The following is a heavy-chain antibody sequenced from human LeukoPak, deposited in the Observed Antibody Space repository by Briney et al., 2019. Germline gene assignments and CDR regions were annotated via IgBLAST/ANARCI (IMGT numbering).Heavy chain of an antibody. CDR3: TTSLGSFYRFAS. CDR1: VDTFTKYY. Sequence: ASVKVSCKTSVDTFTKYYMNWVRQAPGQGLEWMGLINPTGGSATYAKGLEGRIAVTSDTPTNTVYMELIGLKTEDTAMYYCTTSLGSFYRFASWGQGTLVTVSS. V-gene: IGHV1-46*04. D-gene: IGHD1-14*01. J-gene: IGHJ4*02. CDR2: INPTGGSA.